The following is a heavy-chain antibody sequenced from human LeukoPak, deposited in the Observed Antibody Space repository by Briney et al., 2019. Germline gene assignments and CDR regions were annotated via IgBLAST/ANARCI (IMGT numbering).Heavy chain of an antibody. CDR3: AKVGTIDDILTGYYTPWDFDY. V-gene: IGHV3-23*01. CDR2: ISGSGGST. J-gene: IGHJ4*02. Sequence: GGSLRLSCAASGFTFSSYAMSWVRQAPGKGLEWVSAISGSGGSTYYADSVKGRFTISRDNSKNTLYLQMNSLRAEDTAVYYCAKVGTIDDILTGYYTPWDFDYWGQGTLVTVSS. CDR1: GFTFSSYA. D-gene: IGHD3-9*01.